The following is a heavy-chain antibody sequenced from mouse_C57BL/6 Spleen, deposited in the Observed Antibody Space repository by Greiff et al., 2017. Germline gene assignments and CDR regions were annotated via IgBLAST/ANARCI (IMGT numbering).Heavy chain of an antibody. Sequence: VQLQQPGAELVKPGASVKMSCKASGYTFTSYWMHWVKQKPGRGLEWIGRFDPNSGGTKYNEKFKSKATLTVEKSSSTAYMQLSRLTSEDSAVYYCARGLGFAYWGQGTLVTVSA. CDR3: ARGLGFAY. V-gene: IGHV1-72*01. CDR2: FDPNSGGT. CDR1: GYTFTSYW. J-gene: IGHJ3*01.